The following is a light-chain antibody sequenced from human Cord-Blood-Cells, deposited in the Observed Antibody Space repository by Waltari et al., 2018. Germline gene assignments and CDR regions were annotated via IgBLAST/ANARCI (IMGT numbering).Light chain of an antibody. Sequence: EIVMTQSPATLSVSPGERATLSCRASQSVSSNLPWYQQKPGQAPRLLIYGASTRATGIPARVSGSGSGTEFTLTISSLQSEDFAVYYCQQYNNWPPLTFGGGTKVEIK. J-gene: IGKJ4*01. CDR1: QSVSSN. V-gene: IGKV3-15*01. CDR2: GAS. CDR3: QQYNNWPPLT.